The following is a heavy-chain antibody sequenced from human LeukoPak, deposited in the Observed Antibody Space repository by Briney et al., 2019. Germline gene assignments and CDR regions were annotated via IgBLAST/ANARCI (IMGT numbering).Heavy chain of an antibody. D-gene: IGHD3-10*01. J-gene: IGHJ4*02. CDR3: ARHRTGSYDYYFDY. CDR2: IYYSGGT. Sequence: SETLSLTCTVSGGSISSSSYYWGWIRQPPGKGLEWIGSIYYSGGTYYNPSLKSRVTISVDTSKNQFSLKLSSVTAADTAVYYCARHRTGSYDYYFDYWGQGTLVTVSS. CDR1: GGSISSSSYY. V-gene: IGHV4-39*01.